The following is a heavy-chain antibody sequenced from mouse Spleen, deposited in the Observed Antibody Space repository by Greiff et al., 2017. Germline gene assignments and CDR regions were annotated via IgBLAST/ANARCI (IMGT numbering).Heavy chain of an antibody. CDR1: GFTFSSYG. D-gene: IGHD1-2*01. Sequence: EVKVEESGGGLVKPGGSLKLSCAASGFTFSSYGMSWVRQTPEKRLEWVATISGGGSYTYYPDSVKGRFTISRDNAKNNLYLQMSSLRSEDTALYYCARQYHYYGYWYFDVWGAGTTVTVSS. CDR3: ARQYHYYGYWYFDV. J-gene: IGHJ1*01. CDR2: ISGGGSYT. V-gene: IGHV5-9-2*01.